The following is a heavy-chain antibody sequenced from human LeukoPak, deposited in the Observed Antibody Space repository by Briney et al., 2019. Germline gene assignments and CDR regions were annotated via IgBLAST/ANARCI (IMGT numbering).Heavy chain of an antibody. V-gene: IGHV3-9*01. Sequence: PGGSLRLSCAASGFTFSSYAMHWVRQAPGKGLEWVSGISWNSGSIGYADSVKGRFTISRDNAKNSLYLQMNSLRAEDTALYYCAKDYYGSGSYNFDYWGQGTLVTVSS. J-gene: IGHJ4*02. D-gene: IGHD3-10*01. CDR1: GFTFSSYA. CDR2: ISWNSGSI. CDR3: AKDYYGSGSYNFDY.